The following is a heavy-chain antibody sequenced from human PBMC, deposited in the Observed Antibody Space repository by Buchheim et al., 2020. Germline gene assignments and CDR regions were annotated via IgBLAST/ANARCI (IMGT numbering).Heavy chain of an antibody. Sequence: EVQLVESGGGLVQPGGSLRLSCAASGFTFSSYSMNWVRQAPGKGLEWVSYISSSSSTIYYADSVKGRFTISRDNAKNSLYLQMNSLRAEDTAVYYCASLYRYSGSYRGGIFDDWGQGTL. CDR2: ISSSSSTI. D-gene: IGHD1-26*01. V-gene: IGHV3-48*01. CDR1: GFTFSSYS. J-gene: IGHJ4*02. CDR3: ASLYRYSGSYRGGIFDD.